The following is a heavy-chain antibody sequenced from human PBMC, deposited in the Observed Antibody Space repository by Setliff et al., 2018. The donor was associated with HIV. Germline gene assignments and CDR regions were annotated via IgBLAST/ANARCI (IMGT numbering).Heavy chain of an antibody. J-gene: IGHJ4*02. CDR1: GGSIRSYY. V-gene: IGHV4-4*07. CDR3: ARARRDGYTSPFDY. Sequence: LETLSLTCTASGGSIRSYYWNWIRQPAGKGLEWIGRLFTSGSTSYNPSLKSRVTMSVDTSKNQFSLKLSSVTAADTAVYYCARARRDGYTSPFDYWGQGTLVTVS. CDR2: LFTSGST. D-gene: IGHD5-12*01.